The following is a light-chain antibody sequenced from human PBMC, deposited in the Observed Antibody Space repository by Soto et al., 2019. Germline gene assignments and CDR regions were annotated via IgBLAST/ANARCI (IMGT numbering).Light chain of an antibody. CDR2: SND. J-gene: IGLJ2*01. V-gene: IGLV1-44*01. Sequence: QSVLTQPPSVSGTPGQRVTISCSGSSSNIGSNTVSWYQQLPGTAPKLLIYSNDQRPSGVPDRFSDSKSGTSDSLVISGLQSEGEADFYRAAWDESPNGPVFGGGTKPPVL. CDR3: AAWDESPNGPV. CDR1: SSNIGSNT.